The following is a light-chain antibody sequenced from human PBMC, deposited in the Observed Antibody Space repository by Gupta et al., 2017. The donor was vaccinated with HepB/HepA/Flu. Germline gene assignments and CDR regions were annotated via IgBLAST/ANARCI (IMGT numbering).Light chain of an antibody. Sequence: DIVMTQPPDSLAVSLGERATIDCKSSQNLLYSSNNKNYLAWYQQKPGQPPRLLIYWASTRESGVPDRFRGSGSGTDFTLTISSLQAEDVAVYYCQQYYSSLWTFGRGTKVEIK. CDR1: QNLLYSSNNKNY. CDR3: QQYYSSLWT. V-gene: IGKV4-1*01. CDR2: WAS. J-gene: IGKJ1*01.